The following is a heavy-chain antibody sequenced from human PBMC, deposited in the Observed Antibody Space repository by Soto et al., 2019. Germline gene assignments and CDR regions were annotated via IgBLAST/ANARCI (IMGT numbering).Heavy chain of an antibody. CDR2: IWNDGRNK. D-gene: IGHD1-1*01. CDR1: GFTFSSHV. Sequence: QVQLVESGGGVVQPGTSLRLSCAASGFTFSSHVMHWVRQAPGKGLQWVAVIWNDGRNKKYADSVKGRFTISRDNSKNALYLQINSLRAEDTAVYYCAREVGYSWNDNRNDAFDMWGQGTMVTVYS. J-gene: IGHJ3*02. V-gene: IGHV3-33*01. CDR3: AREVGYSWNDNRNDAFDM.